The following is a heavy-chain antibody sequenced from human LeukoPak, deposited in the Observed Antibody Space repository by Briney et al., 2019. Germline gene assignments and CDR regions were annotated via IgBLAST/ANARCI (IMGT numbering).Heavy chain of an antibody. CDR2: IKSKTDGGTT. J-gene: IGHJ4*02. CDR1: GFTFSNAW. D-gene: IGHD2-2*02. Sequence: GGSLRLSCAASGFTFSNAWMSWVRQAPGKGLEWVGRIKSKTDGGTTDYAAPVKGRFTISRDDSKNTLYLQMNSLETEDTAVYYCTTLYCSSTSCYSYFDYWGQGTLVTVSS. CDR3: TTLYCSSTSCYSYFDY. V-gene: IGHV3-15*01.